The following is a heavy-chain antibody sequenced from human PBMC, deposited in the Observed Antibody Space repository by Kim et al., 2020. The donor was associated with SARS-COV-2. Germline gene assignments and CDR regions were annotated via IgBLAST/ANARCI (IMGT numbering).Heavy chain of an antibody. Sequence: ASVKVSCKASGYTFTSYAMHWVRQAPGQRLEWMGWINAGNGNTKYSQKFQGRVTITRDTSASTAYMELSSLRSEDTAVYYCARGRGGTISYSSGWYGLGYWGQGTLVTVSS. J-gene: IGHJ4*02. V-gene: IGHV1-3*01. CDR3: ARGRGGTISYSSGWYGLGY. CDR1: GYTFTSYA. CDR2: INAGNGNT. D-gene: IGHD6-19*01.